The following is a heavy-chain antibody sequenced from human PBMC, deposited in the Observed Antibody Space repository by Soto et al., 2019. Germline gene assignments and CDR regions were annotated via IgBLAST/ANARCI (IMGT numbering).Heavy chain of an antibody. J-gene: IGHJ5*02. D-gene: IGHD3-10*01. CDR3: AKSLDGNLDWFIP. CDR2: ISRTSNYI. Sequence: PGGCLRLSCVGSGVSFSSYSMNWVREAPGKGLEWVSSISRTSNYIYYPDSLRGRFTVSRDNAKNSLYLQMDSLRVEDTGVYYCAKSLDGNLDWFIPWGQGTVVTVSS. CDR1: GVSFSSYS. V-gene: IGHV3-21*06.